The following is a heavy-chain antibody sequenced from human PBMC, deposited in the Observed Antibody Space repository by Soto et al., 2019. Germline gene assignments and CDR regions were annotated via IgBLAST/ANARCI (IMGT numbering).Heavy chain of an antibody. V-gene: IGHV1-18*01. J-gene: IGHJ4*02. D-gene: IGHD3-3*01. CDR3: ARGRFLELFDY. CDR2: ISAYNGNT. Sequence: GASVKVSSKASGYTFTSYGSSWVRHAPGQGRVWMGWISAYNGNTNYAQKLQGRVTMTTDTSTSTAYMELRSLRSDDTAVYYCARGRFLELFDYWGQGTLVTVSS. CDR1: GYTFTSYG.